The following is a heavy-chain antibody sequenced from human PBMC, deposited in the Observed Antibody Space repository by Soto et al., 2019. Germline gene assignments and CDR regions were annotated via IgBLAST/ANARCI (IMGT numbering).Heavy chain of an antibody. D-gene: IGHD1-26*01. Sequence: SETLSLTCTVSGGSITDYYWTCIRQPAGKALEGLGRSHSSGITNYNPSLKSRVTMSVDTSKNQFSLKLSPVTAADTAVYYCATVAGSFFDYWGQGSMGTVSS. J-gene: IGHJ4*02. V-gene: IGHV4-4*07. CDR2: SHSSGIT. CDR3: ATVAGSFFDY. CDR1: GGSITDYY.